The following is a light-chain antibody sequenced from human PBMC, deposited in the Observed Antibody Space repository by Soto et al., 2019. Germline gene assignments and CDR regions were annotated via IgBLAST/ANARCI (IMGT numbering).Light chain of an antibody. CDR2: DVS. J-gene: IGLJ1*01. V-gene: IGLV2-11*01. Sequence: QSVLTQPRSVSGSPGQSVTISCTGTSSDVGGYNYVSWYQQHPGKAPKLMIYDVSKRPSGVPDRFSGSKSGNTASLTISGLQAADEADYYCNSHTSSNTRVFGTGTKVTVL. CDR3: NSHTSSNTRV. CDR1: SSDVGGYNY.